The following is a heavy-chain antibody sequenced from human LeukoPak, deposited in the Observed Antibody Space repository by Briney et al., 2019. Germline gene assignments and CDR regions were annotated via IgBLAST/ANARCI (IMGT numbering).Heavy chain of an antibody. CDR2: IYYSGST. CDR1: GGSISSSSYY. D-gene: IGHD6-13*01. V-gene: IGHV4-39*01. J-gene: IGHJ3*02. Sequence: PSETLSLTCTVSGGSISSSSYYWGWTRQPPGKGLEWIGSIYYSGSTYYNPSLKSRVTISVDTSKNQFSLKLSSVTAADTAVYYCARFPAAAGNAVGVDAFDIWGQGTMVTVSS. CDR3: ARFPAAAGNAVGVDAFDI.